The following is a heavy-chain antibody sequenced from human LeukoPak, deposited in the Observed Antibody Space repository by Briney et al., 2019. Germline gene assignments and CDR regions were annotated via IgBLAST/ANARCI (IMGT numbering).Heavy chain of an antibody. V-gene: IGHV1-69*04. D-gene: IGHD5-18*01. J-gene: IGHJ4*02. CDR2: IIPILGIA. CDR3: ASPPKGEGGYSYGYLDY. CDR1: GGTFSSYA. Sequence: SVKVSCKASGGTFSSYAISWVRQAPGQGLEWMGRIIPILGIANYAQKFQGRVTITADKSTSTAYMELSSLRSEDTAVYYCASPPKGEGGYSYGYLDYWGQGTLVTVSS.